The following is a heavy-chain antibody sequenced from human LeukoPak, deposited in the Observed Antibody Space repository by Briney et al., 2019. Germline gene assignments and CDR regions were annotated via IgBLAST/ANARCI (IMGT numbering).Heavy chain of an antibody. Sequence: SETLSLTCTVSGGSISSYYWSWIRQPPGKGLEWIGEINHSGSTNYNPSLKSRVTISVDTSKNQFSLKLSSVTAADTAVYYCAVRDGYNLDYWGQGTLVTVSS. CDR1: GGSISSYY. CDR3: AVRDGYNLDY. V-gene: IGHV4-34*01. CDR2: INHSGST. J-gene: IGHJ4*02. D-gene: IGHD5-24*01.